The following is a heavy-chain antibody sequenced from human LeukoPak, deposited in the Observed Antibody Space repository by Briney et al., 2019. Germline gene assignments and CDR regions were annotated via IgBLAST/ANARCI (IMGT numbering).Heavy chain of an antibody. CDR1: GFAFSSYG. V-gene: IGHV3-30*18. CDR2: ISYDGSNK. J-gene: IGHJ4*02. Sequence: QTGGSLRLSCAASGFAFSSYGMHWVPQAPGKGLEWVGVISYDGSNKHYADFVKGRFTISRDNSKNTLFLKTNSLRAEDTAVYYCAKPKTAYNASGTSFEYWGQGTLVTVSS. CDR3: AKPKTAYNASGTSFEY. D-gene: IGHD3-10*01.